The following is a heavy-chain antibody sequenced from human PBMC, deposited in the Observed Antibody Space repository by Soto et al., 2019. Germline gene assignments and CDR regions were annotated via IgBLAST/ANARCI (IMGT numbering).Heavy chain of an antibody. D-gene: IGHD4-17*01. CDR1: GYTFTGYF. Sequence: ASVKVSCKASGYTFTGYFMQWVRQAPGQGLEWMGWINPKSGDTKYAQKFQGRVTMARDTSISTVYMGLSRLVSDDTAIYYCARPANTVADHFDLWGQGTPVTVSS. CDR2: INPKSGDT. V-gene: IGHV1-2*02. J-gene: IGHJ4*02. CDR3: ARPANTVADHFDL.